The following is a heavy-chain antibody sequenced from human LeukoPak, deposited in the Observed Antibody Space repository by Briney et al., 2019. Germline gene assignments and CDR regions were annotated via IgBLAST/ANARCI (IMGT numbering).Heavy chain of an antibody. V-gene: IGHV1-46*01. Sequence: ASVKVSCKASGYTFTSYGISWVRQAPGQGLEWMGIINPSGGSTGYAQKFQGRVTMTRDMSTSTVYMELSSLRSEDTAVYYCARGSSGYFDYWGQGTLVTVSS. CDR3: ARGSSGYFDY. D-gene: IGHD3-22*01. CDR1: GYTFTSYG. J-gene: IGHJ4*02. CDR2: INPSGGST.